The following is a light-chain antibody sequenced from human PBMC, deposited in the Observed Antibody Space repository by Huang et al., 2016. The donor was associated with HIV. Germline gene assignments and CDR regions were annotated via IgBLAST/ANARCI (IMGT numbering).Light chain of an antibody. CDR1: QSVSSN. CDR2: DAS. Sequence: EIVLTQSPATLSLSPGERATLSCRASQSVSSNLAWYQQQPGQAPRLLIYDASNRATGIPARFSGIESGTDFTLTISSLEPEDFAVYYCQQRNNWPPLWTFGQGTKVEIK. V-gene: IGKV3-11*01. J-gene: IGKJ1*01. CDR3: QQRNNWPPLWT.